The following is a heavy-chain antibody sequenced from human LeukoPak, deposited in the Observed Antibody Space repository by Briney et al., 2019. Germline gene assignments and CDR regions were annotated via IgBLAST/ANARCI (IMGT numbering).Heavy chain of an antibody. J-gene: IGHJ4*02. CDR2: ISSSGSTT. Sequence: GGSLRLSCAVTGFTFSSYEMNWVRQAPGKGLEWVSYISSSGSTTKYADSVKGRFTISRDNTKNSLDLQMNSLRVEDTAVYYCTRDEVGSSTEFDYWGQGTLVTVSS. D-gene: IGHD1-26*01. CDR1: GFTFSSYE. V-gene: IGHV3-48*03. CDR3: TRDEVGSSTEFDY.